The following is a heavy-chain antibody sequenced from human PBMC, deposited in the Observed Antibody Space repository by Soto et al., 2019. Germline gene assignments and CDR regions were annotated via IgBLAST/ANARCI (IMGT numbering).Heavy chain of an antibody. Sequence: PGGSLRLSCAASGFTFSNSWMQWVRQVPGKGLVWVSRISGDGSHTIYADSVKGRFTISRDNAKNTLYLQMNRLRAEDTAVYYCTRDLNWFDSRGEGTLVSVSS. V-gene: IGHV3-74*01. CDR3: TRDLNWFDS. J-gene: IGHJ5*01. CDR2: ISGDGSHT. CDR1: GFTFSNSW.